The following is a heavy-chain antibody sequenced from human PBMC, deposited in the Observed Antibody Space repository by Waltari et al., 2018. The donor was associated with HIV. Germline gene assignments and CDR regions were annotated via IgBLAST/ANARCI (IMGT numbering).Heavy chain of an antibody. CDR3: AKYSGSYWGAHNWFDP. CDR1: GFTFRIYW. D-gene: IGHD1-26*01. Sequence: EVQLVESGGGLVQPGGSLRLSCAASGFTFRIYWMTWLRQAPGKGRGWVGNIKQDGSEKHDSYSVRGRFTISRDNTKNSLYLQMNSLRAEDTAVYYCAKYSGSYWGAHNWFDPWGQGTLVIVSS. J-gene: IGHJ5*02. V-gene: IGHV3-7*01. CDR2: IKQDGSEK.